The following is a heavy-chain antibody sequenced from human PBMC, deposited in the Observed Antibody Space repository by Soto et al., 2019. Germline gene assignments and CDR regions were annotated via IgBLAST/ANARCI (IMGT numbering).Heavy chain of an antibody. J-gene: IGHJ5*02. D-gene: IGHD6-19*01. Sequence: SQTLSLTCAISGDSVSSNSAAWNWIRQSPSRGLEWLGRTYYRSKWYNDYAVSVKSRITINPDTSKSQFSLQLNSVTPEDTAVYYCARDRFPSKQWLVRSRTGTWFDPWGQGTLVTVSS. CDR2: TYYRSKWYN. CDR3: ARDRFPSKQWLVRSRTGTWFDP. V-gene: IGHV6-1*01. CDR1: GDSVSSNSAA.